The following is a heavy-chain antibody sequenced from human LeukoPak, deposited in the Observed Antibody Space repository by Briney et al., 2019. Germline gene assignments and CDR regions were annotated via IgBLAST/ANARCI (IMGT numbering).Heavy chain of an antibody. D-gene: IGHD3-10*01. V-gene: IGHV3-48*04. J-gene: IGHJ1*01. Sequence: PGGSLRLSCAASGFTFSSYSMNWVRQAPGKGLEWVSYISSSSSTIYYADSVKGRFTISRDNAKNSLYLQMNSLRAEDTAVYYCARNPRGLWFGHRGNEYFQHWGQGTLVTVSS. CDR2: ISSSSSTI. CDR1: GFTFSSYS. CDR3: ARNPRGLWFGHRGNEYFQH.